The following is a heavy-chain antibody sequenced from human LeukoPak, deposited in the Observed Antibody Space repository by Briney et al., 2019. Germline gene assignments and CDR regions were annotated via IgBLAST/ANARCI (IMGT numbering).Heavy chain of an antibody. CDR1: GGSFSGYY. Sequence: SETLSLTCAVYGGSFSGYYWSWLRQPPGKGLEWIGEINHSGSTNYNPSLKSRVTISVDTSKNQFSLKLSSVTAADTAVYYCARLTQIAVADRRSDYWGQGTLVTVSS. D-gene: IGHD6-19*01. CDR3: ARLTQIAVADRRSDY. J-gene: IGHJ4*02. CDR2: INHSGST. V-gene: IGHV4-34*01.